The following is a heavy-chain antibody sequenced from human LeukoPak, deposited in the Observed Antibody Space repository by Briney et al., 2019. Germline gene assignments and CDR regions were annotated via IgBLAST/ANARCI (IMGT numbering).Heavy chain of an antibody. D-gene: IGHD3-22*01. CDR2: IYTSGST. CDR3: ARWHSSGHYFDY. CDR1: GGSISSGSYY. Sequence: PSETLSLTCTVSGGSISSGSYYWSWIRQPAGKGLEWIGRIYTSGSTNYNPSLKSRVTISVDTSKNQFSLKLSSVTAADTAVYYCARWHSSGHYFDYWGQGTLVTVSS. J-gene: IGHJ4*02. V-gene: IGHV4-61*02.